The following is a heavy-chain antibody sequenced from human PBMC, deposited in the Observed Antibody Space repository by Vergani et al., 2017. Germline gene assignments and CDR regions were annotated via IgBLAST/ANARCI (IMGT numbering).Heavy chain of an antibody. Sequence: EVQLVESGGGVVRPGGSLRLSCAASGFTFDDYGMSWVRQAPGKGLEWVSGINWNGGSTGYADSVKGRFTISRDNAKNSLYLQMNSLRAEDTALYYCARRSGYSSGWSWGHFDYWGQGTLVTVSS. V-gene: IGHV3-20*04. CDR3: ARRSGYSSGWSWGHFDY. D-gene: IGHD6-19*01. CDR1: GFTFDDYG. J-gene: IGHJ4*02. CDR2: INWNGGST.